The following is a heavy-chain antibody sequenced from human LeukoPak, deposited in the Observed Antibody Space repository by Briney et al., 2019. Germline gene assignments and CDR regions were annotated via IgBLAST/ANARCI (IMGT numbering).Heavy chain of an antibody. CDR2: ISYDGSNK. CDR1: GVTLSSYG. D-gene: IGHD5-18*01. V-gene: IGHV3-30*03. Sequence: PGRSLRLSCAASGVTLSSYGMHWVRQAPGKGLEWVTVISYDGSNKYYADSVKGRFTISRDNSKNTLYLQMNSLRAEDTAVYYCAWGYSYGEGGFDYWGQGTLVTVSS. CDR3: AWGYSYGEGGFDY. J-gene: IGHJ4*02.